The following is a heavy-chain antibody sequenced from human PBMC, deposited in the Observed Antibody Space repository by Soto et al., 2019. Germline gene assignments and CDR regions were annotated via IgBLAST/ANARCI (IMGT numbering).Heavy chain of an antibody. V-gene: IGHV3-48*01. J-gene: IGHJ4*02. CDR1: GFTFSSYS. Sequence: GGSLRLSCAASGFTFSSYSMNWVRQAPGEGLEWVSYISSSSSTIYYADSVKGRFTISRDNAKNSLYLQMNSLRAEDTAVYYCARDQGYSYGTEDFDYWGQGTLVTVSS. CDR3: ARDQGYSYGTEDFDY. D-gene: IGHD5-18*01. CDR2: ISSSSSTI.